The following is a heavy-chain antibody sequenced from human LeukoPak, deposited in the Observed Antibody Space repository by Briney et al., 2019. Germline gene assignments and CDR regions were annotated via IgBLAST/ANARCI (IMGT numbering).Heavy chain of an antibody. J-gene: IGHJ4*02. D-gene: IGHD6-19*01. Sequence: PGGSLRLSCAASGFTFDDYATHWVRQAPGKGLEWVSGISWNSGSIGYADSVKGRFTISRDNAKNSLYLQMNSLRAEDMALYYCAKSLNIAVAGYPDYWGQGTLVTVSS. V-gene: IGHV3-9*03. CDR3: AKSLNIAVAGYPDY. CDR1: GFTFDDYA. CDR2: ISWNSGSI.